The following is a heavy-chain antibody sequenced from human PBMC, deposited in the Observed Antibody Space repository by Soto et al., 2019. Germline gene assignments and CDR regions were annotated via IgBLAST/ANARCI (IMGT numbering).Heavy chain of an antibody. CDR3: AKFGSGGGLIVVVVAAIDGAFDI. V-gene: IGHV3-23*01. J-gene: IGHJ3*02. CDR2: ISGSGGST. Sequence: EVQLLESGGGLVQPGGSLRLSCAASGFTFSSYAMSWVRQAPGKGLEWVSAISGSGGSTYYADSVKGRFTISRDNSKNKLYLQMNSLRAEDTAVYYCAKFGSGGGLIVVVVAAIDGAFDIWGQGTMVTVSS. D-gene: IGHD2-15*01. CDR1: GFTFSSYA.